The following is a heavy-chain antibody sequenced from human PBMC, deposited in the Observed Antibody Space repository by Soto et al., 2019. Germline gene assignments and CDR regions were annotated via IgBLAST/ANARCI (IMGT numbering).Heavy chain of an antibody. Sequence: SVKVSCKASGFTFTSSAMQWVRQARGQRLEWIGWIVVGSGNTNYAQKFRERVTITRDMSTSTAYMELSSLRSEDTAVYYCAASGSSQTYYYYGMDVWGQGTTVTVSS. CDR3: AASGSSQTYYYYGMDV. J-gene: IGHJ6*02. CDR2: IVVGSGNT. D-gene: IGHD1-26*01. CDR1: GFTFTSSA. V-gene: IGHV1-58*02.